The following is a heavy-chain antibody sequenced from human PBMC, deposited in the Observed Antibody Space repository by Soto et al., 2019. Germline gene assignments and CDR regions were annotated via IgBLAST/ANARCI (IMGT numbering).Heavy chain of an antibody. Sequence: ASVKVSCKASGYTFTGYYMHWVRQAPGQGLEWMGWINPNSGGTNYAQKFQGWVTMTRDTSISTAYMELSRLRSDDTAVYYCARDSVSAYYYGSGGLYRVGYAFDIWGQGTMVTVS. V-gene: IGHV1-2*04. CDR3: ARDSVSAYYYGSGGLYRVGYAFDI. CDR2: INPNSGGT. CDR1: GYTFTGYY. D-gene: IGHD3-10*01. J-gene: IGHJ3*02.